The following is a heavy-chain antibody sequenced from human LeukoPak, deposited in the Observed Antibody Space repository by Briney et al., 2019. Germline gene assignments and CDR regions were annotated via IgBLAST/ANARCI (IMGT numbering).Heavy chain of an antibody. CDR3: ARHRQAVAGTSREPYYFDY. CDR1: GGSISSGGYS. Sequence: SETLSLTCAVSGGSISSGGYSWSWIRQPPGKGLEWIGYIYHSGSTYYNPSLKSRVTISVGRSKNQFSLKLSSVTAADTAVYYCARHRQAVAGTSREPYYFDYWGQGTLVTVSS. D-gene: IGHD6-19*01. CDR2: IYHSGST. J-gene: IGHJ4*02. V-gene: IGHV4-30-2*01.